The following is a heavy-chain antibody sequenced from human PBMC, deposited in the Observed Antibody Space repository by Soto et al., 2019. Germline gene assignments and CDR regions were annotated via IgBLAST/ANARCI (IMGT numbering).Heavy chain of an antibody. CDR1: GFTFSSYA. CDR2: ISGSGGST. D-gene: IGHD6-13*01. CDR3: AKIAAAGRITHFDY. Sequence: EVQLLESGGGLVQPGGSLRLSCAASGFTFSSYAMSWVRQAPGKGLEWVSAISGSGGSTYYADSVRGRFTISRDNAKNTLCLQMNGLRAEDTAVYYCAKIAAAGRITHFDYWGQGTLVTVSS. J-gene: IGHJ4*02. V-gene: IGHV3-23*01.